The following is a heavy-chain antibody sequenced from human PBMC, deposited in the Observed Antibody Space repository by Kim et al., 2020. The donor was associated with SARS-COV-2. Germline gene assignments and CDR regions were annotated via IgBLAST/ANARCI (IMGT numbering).Heavy chain of an antibody. Sequence: ASVKVSCKASGYTFTSYAMNWVRQAPGQGLEWMGWINTNTGNPTYAQGFTGRFVFSLDTSVSTAYLQISSLKAEDTAVYYCARVIRVREPYGFDPWGQGTLVTVSS. V-gene: IGHV7-4-1*02. CDR3: ARVIRVREPYGFDP. D-gene: IGHD3-10*01. CDR2: INTNTGNP. CDR1: GYTFTSYA. J-gene: IGHJ5*02.